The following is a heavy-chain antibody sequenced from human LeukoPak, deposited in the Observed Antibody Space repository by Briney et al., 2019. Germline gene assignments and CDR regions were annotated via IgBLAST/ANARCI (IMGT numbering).Heavy chain of an antibody. V-gene: IGHV4-61*02. J-gene: IGHJ4*02. CDR1: GGSISSGSYY. CDR3: ARAPRPGGYFDY. Sequence: SETLSLTCTVSGGSISSGSYYWSWIRQPAGKGLEWSGRIYTSGSTNYNPSLKSRVTISVDTSKNQFSLKLSSVTAADTAVYYRARAPRPGGYFDYCGQGTLGTVSS. CDR2: IYTSGST. D-gene: IGHD3-10*01.